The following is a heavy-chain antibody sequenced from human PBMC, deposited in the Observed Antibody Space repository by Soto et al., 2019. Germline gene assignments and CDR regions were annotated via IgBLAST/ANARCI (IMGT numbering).Heavy chain of an antibody. CDR2: INAGNGNT. J-gene: IGHJ6*02. D-gene: IGHD4-17*01. Sequence: GASVKVSCKASGGTFSSYAISWVRQAPGQRLEWMGWINAGNGNTKYSQKFQGRVTITRDTSASTAYMELSSLRSEDTAVYYCARLLRYPSRDDYGENYYGMDVWGQGTTVTVSS. CDR3: ARLLRYPSRDDYGENYYGMDV. CDR1: GGTFSSYA. V-gene: IGHV1-3*01.